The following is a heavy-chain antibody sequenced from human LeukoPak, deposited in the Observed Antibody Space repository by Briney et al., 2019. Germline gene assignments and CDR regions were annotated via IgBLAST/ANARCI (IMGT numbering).Heavy chain of an antibody. V-gene: IGHV3-74*01. D-gene: IGHD2-2*01. CDR1: GFTLTSYC. CDR3: ARGAPAGDY. J-gene: IGHJ4*02. CDR2: INSDVSST. Sequence: PGGSLRLSCAAAGFTLTSYCMDWVRHAAGKWLVWVSCINSDVSSTIYAESVKGRFTISRDNAKNTLYLQMNSLRAEDTAVYYCARGAPAGDYWGQGTLVTVSS.